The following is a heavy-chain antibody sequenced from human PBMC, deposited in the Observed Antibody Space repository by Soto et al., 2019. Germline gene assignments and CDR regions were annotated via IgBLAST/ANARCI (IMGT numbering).Heavy chain of an antibody. D-gene: IGHD6-13*01. Sequence: SETLSLTCTVSGGSISSYYWSWIRQPPGKGLEWIGYIYYSGSTNYNPSLKSRVTISVDTSKNQFSLKLSSVTAADTAVYYCARYNRIAAAIDPWGQGTLVTVSS. V-gene: IGHV4-59*01. J-gene: IGHJ5*02. CDR1: GGSISSYY. CDR2: IYYSGST. CDR3: ARYNRIAAAIDP.